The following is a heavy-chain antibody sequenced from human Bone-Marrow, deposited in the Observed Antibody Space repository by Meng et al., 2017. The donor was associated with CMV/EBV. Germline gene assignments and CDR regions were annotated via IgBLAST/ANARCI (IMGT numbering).Heavy chain of an antibody. V-gene: IGHV1/OR15-1*04. CDR1: GYIFTDFY. J-gene: IGHJ4*02. Sequence: ASVKVSCKASGYIFTDFYMHWVRQAPGQGLEWMGRIDPKSGDTTYRQNFQGRVTMTRDTSINTVYMELSSLTSEDTAMYYCARAVPTGMRGEGPDYWGPGTLVTVSS. CDR2: IDPKSGDT. D-gene: IGHD1-1*01. CDR3: ARAVPTGMRGEGPDY.